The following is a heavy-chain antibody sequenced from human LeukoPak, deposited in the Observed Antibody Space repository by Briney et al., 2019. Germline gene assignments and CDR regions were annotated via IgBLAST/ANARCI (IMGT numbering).Heavy chain of an antibody. Sequence: GGSLRLSCAASGFTFSSHWMHWVRQAPGKGLVWVSRIKSDGSSTNSADSVKGRFTISRDNAKNTLYLQMNSLRAEDTAVYYCATTLAAMVDYWGQGTLVTVSS. V-gene: IGHV3-74*01. CDR3: ATTLAAMVDY. CDR1: GFTFSSHW. CDR2: IKSDGSST. J-gene: IGHJ4*02. D-gene: IGHD5-18*01.